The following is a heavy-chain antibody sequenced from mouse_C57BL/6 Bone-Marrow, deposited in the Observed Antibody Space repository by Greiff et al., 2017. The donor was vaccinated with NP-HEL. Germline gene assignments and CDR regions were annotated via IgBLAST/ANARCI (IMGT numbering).Heavy chain of an antibody. CDR1: GYTFTSYW. Sequence: QVQLQQPGAELVMPGASVKLSCKASGYTFTSYWMHWVKQRPGQGLEWIGEIDPSDSYTNYNQKFKGKSTLTVDKSSSTAYMQLSSLTYEDSAVYYCARSYGYPFAYWGQGTLVTVSA. CDR2: IDPSDSYT. V-gene: IGHV1-69*01. D-gene: IGHD2-2*01. CDR3: ARSYGYPFAY. J-gene: IGHJ3*01.